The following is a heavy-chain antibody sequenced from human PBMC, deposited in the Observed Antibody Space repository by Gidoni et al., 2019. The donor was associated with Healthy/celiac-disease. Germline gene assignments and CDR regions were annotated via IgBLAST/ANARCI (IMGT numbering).Heavy chain of an antibody. CDR1: GGSISSYF. Sequence: QVQLQESGPGLVKPSETLSLTCTVAGGSISSYFWSWIRQPPGKGLEWIGYIYYSGSTNYNPSLKSRVTISVDTSKNQFSLKLSSVTAADTAVYYCARGTDRSYSSSWSHNWFDPWGQGTLVTVSS. D-gene: IGHD6-13*01. V-gene: IGHV4-59*01. J-gene: IGHJ5*02. CDR3: ARGTDRSYSSSWSHNWFDP. CDR2: IYYSGST.